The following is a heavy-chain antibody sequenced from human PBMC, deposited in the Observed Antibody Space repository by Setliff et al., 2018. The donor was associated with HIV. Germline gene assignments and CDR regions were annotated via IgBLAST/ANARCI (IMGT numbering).Heavy chain of an antibody. CDR3: AREGSFVPAAPLGNGNRILDF. CDR1: GYTFTNYY. Sequence: ASVKVSCKASGYTFTNYYMHWVRQAPGQGLEWMGIINPSGGSTSHAQKFKGRVNMTRDTSTSTVHMEVSSLRSEDTAVYYCAREGSFVPAAPLGNGNRILDFWGQGTLVTVSS. V-gene: IGHV1-46*01. CDR2: INPSGGST. D-gene: IGHD2-2*01. J-gene: IGHJ4*02.